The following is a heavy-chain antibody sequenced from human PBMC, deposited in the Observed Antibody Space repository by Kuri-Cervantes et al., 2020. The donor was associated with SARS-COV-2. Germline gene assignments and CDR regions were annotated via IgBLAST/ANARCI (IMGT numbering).Heavy chain of an antibody. Sequence: SETLSLTCTVSGGSISSGDYYWSWIRQPPGKGLEWIGYIYYSGSTYYNPSLKSRVTISVDTSKNQFSLKLSSVTAADTAVYYCARKGGAAAAPGSAFDIWGQGTMVTVSS. CDR1: GGSISSGDYY. V-gene: IGHV4-30-4*08. D-gene: IGHD6-13*01. CDR3: ARKGGAAAAPGSAFDI. CDR2: IYYSGST. J-gene: IGHJ3*02.